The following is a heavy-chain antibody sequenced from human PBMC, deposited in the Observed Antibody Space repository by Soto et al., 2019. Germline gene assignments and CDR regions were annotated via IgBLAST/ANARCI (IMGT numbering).Heavy chain of an antibody. CDR3: ARARDGYSTLHYYYGIDV. V-gene: IGHV1-69*13. J-gene: IGHJ6*04. CDR1: GGTFSSYA. Sequence: SVKVSCKASGGTFSSYAISWVRQAPGQGLEWMGGIIPIFGTANYAQKFQGRVTITADESTSTAYMELSSLRSEDTAVYYCARARDGYSTLHYYYGIDVWGEGTPLTVSS. CDR2: IIPIFGTA. D-gene: IGHD6-13*01.